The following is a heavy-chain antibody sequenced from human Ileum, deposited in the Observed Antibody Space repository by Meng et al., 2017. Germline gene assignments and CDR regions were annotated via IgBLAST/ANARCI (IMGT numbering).Heavy chain of an antibody. D-gene: IGHD2/OR15-2a*01. CDR2: IFHTGST. CDR3: ATNKNKKIDY. V-gene: IGHV4-4*02. CDR1: GDSISSSNW. Sequence: VRRQESGPGLVEPSGTLSLTCVVSGDSISSSNWWNWVRQPPGKGLEWIGEIFHTGSTNYNPSLKSRVTISADKSKNQFSLNLSSVTAADTAVYYCATNKNKKIDYWGQGTLVTVSS. J-gene: IGHJ4*02.